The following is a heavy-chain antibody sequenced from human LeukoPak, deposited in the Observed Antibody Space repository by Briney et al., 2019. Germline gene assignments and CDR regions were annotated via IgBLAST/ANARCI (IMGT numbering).Heavy chain of an antibody. Sequence: SETLSLTCTVSGGSISSYYWSWIRQPPGKGLEWIGYIYYSGSTNYNPSLKSRVTISVDTSRNQFSLKLSSVTAADTAVYYCARATIVGFDYWGQGTLVTVSP. V-gene: IGHV4-59*01. CDR2: IYYSGST. J-gene: IGHJ4*02. CDR1: GGSISSYY. D-gene: IGHD2/OR15-2a*01. CDR3: ARATIVGFDY.